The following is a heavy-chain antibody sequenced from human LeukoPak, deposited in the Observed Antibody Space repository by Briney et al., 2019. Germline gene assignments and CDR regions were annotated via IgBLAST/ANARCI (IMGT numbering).Heavy chain of an antibody. V-gene: IGHV4-39*01. Sequence: SETLSLTCTVSGGSISSSSHYWGWIRQPPGKGLEWIGSIYYSGSTYYNPSLKSRVTISVDTSKNQSSLKLTSVTAADTAVYYCARLSGWYHYWGQGTLVTVSS. CDR1: GGSISSSSHY. CDR2: IYYSGST. CDR3: ARLSGWYHY. J-gene: IGHJ4*02. D-gene: IGHD6-19*01.